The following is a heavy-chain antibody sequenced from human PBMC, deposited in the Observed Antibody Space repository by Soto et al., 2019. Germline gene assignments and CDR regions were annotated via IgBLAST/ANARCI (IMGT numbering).Heavy chain of an antibody. V-gene: IGHV1-24*01. CDR1: GYTLTELS. CDR3: ARGIYGRDYYYYYGMDV. J-gene: IGHJ6*02. CDR2: FDPEDGET. Sequence: ASVKVSCQVSGYTLTELSMHWVRQAPGKGLEWMGGFDPEDGETIYAQKFQGRVTMTEDTSTDTAYMELSSLRSEDTAVYYCARGIYGRDYYYYYGMDVWGQGTTVTVSS. D-gene: IGHD4-17*01.